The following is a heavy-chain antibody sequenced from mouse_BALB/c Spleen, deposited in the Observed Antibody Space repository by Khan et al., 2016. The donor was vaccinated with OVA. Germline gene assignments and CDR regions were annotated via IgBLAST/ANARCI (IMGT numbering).Heavy chain of an antibody. Sequence: QIQLVQSGAELARPGASVKMSCKASGYTFTSYTMHWVKQRPGQGLEWIGYINPSSGYTKYNQKFKDKATLTADKSSSTAYMQLSSLTSEDSAVCNCAGPRERWGQGATLTVSS. CDR1: GYTFTSYT. CDR3: AGPRER. CDR2: INPSSGYT. V-gene: IGHV1-4*01. J-gene: IGHJ2*01.